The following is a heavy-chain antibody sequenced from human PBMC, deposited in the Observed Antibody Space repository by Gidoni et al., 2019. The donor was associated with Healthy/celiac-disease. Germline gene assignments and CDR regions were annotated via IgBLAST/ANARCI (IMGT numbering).Heavy chain of an antibody. V-gene: IGHV5-51*01. CDR2: IYPGDSDN. CDR1: GYSFTSYW. D-gene: IGHD3-16*01. J-gene: IGHJ4*02. CDR3: ARQEVMGPIDY. Sequence: VHLVQSGADVKKPGESLKISCNGSGYSFTSYWIGWVRRMPGKGLQWMGIIYPGDSDNRYSPSFQGQVTISADKSIRTAYLQWSSMKASDTAMYDCARQEVMGPIDYWGQGTLVTVS.